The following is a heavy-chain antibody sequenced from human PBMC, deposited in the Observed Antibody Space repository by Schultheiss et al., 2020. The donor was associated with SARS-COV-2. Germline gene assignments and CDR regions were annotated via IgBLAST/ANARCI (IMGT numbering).Heavy chain of an antibody. CDR2: IYHSGST. J-gene: IGHJ3*02. CDR3: ARHDPLWSREAIPFDI. D-gene: IGHD3-10*01. Sequence: SETLSLTCAVSGGSISSGGYSWSWIRQPPGKGLEWIGYIYHSGSTYYNPSLKSRVTISVDRSKNQFSLKLSSVTAADTAVYYCARHDPLWSREAIPFDIWGQGTMVTVSS. CDR1: GGSISSGGYS. V-gene: IGHV4-30-2*01.